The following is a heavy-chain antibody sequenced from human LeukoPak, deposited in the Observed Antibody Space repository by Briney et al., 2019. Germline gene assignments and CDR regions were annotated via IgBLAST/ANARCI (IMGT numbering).Heavy chain of an antibody. CDR3: AREDSSSTFDY. V-gene: IGHV3-7*01. J-gene: IGHJ4*02. D-gene: IGHD6-6*01. CDR2: IKQDGSEK. Sequence: GGSLRLSCAASGFTFSSYWMSWVRQAPGKGLEWVANIKQDGSEKYYVDSVKGRFTISRDNAKNSLYLQMNSLRAEDTAEYYCAREDSSSTFDYWGQGTLVTVSS. CDR1: GFTFSSYW.